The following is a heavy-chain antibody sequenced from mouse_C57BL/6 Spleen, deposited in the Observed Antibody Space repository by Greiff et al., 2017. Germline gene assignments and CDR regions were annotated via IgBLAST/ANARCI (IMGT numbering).Heavy chain of an antibody. CDR2: IYPGAGDP. D-gene: IGHD1-1*01. CDR3: ARWEDYERTDAMDY. V-gene: IGHV1-82*01. J-gene: IGHJ4*01. Sequence: VMLVESGPELVKPGASVKISCQASGYAFSSSWMNWVKPRPGQGLEWIGRIYPGAGDPNYNGKFKGKATLTADKSSSTAYMQLSSLTSEDSAVYFCARWEDYERTDAMDYGGQGTSVTVSS. CDR1: GYAFSSSW.